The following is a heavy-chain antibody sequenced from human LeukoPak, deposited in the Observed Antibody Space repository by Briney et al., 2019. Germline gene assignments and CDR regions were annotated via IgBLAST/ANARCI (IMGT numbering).Heavy chain of an antibody. CDR3: ARGRVTMVRGVITSGAFDI. Sequence: PSETLSLTCTVSGGSISSGDYYWSWIRQPPGKGLEWIGYIYYSGSTYYNPSLKSRVTISVDTSKNQFSLKLSSVTAADTAVYYCARGRVTMVRGVITSGAFDIWGQGTMVTVSS. D-gene: IGHD3-10*01. CDR1: GGSISSGDYY. J-gene: IGHJ3*02. V-gene: IGHV4-30-4*01. CDR2: IYYSGST.